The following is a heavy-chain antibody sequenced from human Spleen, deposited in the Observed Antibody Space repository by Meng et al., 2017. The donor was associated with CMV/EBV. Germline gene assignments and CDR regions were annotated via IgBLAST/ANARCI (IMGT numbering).Heavy chain of an antibody. Sequence: TFSGYAMGWVRQAPGKRLDWVSVISGSGGSTFYADSMKGRFTISRDNSKNTLYLQMNSLRAEDTAVYYCAKGTREYCSGGTCYPLDYWGQGTLVTVSS. CDR3: AKGTREYCSGGTCYPLDY. V-gene: IGHV3-23*01. J-gene: IGHJ4*02. CDR2: ISGSGGST. CDR1: TFSGYA. D-gene: IGHD2-15*01.